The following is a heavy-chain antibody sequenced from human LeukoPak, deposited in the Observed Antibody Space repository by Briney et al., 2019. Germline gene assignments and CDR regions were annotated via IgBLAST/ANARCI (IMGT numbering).Heavy chain of an antibody. D-gene: IGHD3-3*01. CDR3: AITFGVVMRTGSNFDY. CDR1: GGSISSGGYY. CDR2: IYHSGST. V-gene: IGHV4-30-2*01. J-gene: IGHJ4*02. Sequence: SETLSLTCTVSGGSISSGGYYWSWIRQPPGKGLEWIGYIYHSGSTYYNPPLKSRVTISVDRSKNQFSLKLSSVTAADTAVYYCAITFGVVMRTGSNFDYWGQGTLVTVSS.